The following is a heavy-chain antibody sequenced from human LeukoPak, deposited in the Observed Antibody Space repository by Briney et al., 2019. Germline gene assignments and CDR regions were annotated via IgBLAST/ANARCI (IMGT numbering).Heavy chain of an antibody. J-gene: IGHJ4*02. D-gene: IGHD6-19*01. Sequence: SQTLSLTCTVSGGSISSGGYYWSWIRQPPGKGLEWIGYIYHSGSTYYNPSLKSRVTISVDRSKNQFSLKLSSVTAADTAVYYCARDDRGEQWLVLDYWGQGTLVTVSS. CDR1: GGSISSGGYY. V-gene: IGHV4-30-2*01. CDR3: ARDDRGEQWLVLDY. CDR2: IYHSGST.